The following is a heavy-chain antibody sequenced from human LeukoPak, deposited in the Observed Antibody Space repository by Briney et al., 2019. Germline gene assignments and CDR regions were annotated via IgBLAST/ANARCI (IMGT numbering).Heavy chain of an antibody. CDR1: GFTFGNYA. CDR2: INPDGRDT. Sequence: GGSLRLSCEASGFTFGNYAMNWVRQAPGKGLEWVAHINPDGRDTYYVDSVKGRFTISRDNAQNSTYLQMNSLRVEDTAVYYCTSWGDTTAEYFQRWGQGTLVTVSS. D-gene: IGHD2-21*02. CDR3: TSWGDTTAEYFQR. J-gene: IGHJ1*01. V-gene: IGHV3-7*01.